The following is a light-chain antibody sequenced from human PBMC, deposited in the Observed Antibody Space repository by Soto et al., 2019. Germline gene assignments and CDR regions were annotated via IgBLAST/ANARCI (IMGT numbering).Light chain of an antibody. J-gene: IGKJ1*01. CDR1: QSITSSY. V-gene: IGKV3-20*01. CDR3: QQYGASPRT. CDR2: GAS. Sequence: DIVLTQSPGTLSLSPGERASISCTASQSITSSYLAWYQQKPGQAPRLLIYGASSRATGIPDRFSGSGSGTDFTLTINRLDPEDFAVYYCQQYGASPRTFGQGTKVDIK.